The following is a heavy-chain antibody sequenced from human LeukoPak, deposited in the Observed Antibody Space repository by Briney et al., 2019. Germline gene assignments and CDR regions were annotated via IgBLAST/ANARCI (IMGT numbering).Heavy chain of an antibody. D-gene: IGHD1-26*01. CDR3: AKGYSGSYSAFDY. V-gene: IGHV3-23*01. Sequence: GGSLRPSCAASGFTFSSYAMIWVRQAPGKGLEWVSTISSSGDSTYYADSVKGRFTISRDNSKNTLYLQMNSLRAEDTAVYFCAKGYSGSYSAFDYWGQGTLVTVSS. J-gene: IGHJ4*02. CDR2: ISSSGDST. CDR1: GFTFSSYA.